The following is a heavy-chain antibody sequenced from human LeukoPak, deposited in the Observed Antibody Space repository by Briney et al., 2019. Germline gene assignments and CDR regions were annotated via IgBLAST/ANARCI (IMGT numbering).Heavy chain of an antibody. Sequence: GGSLRLSCAASGFTFSTYTMNWVRQAPGKGLEWVSYISSSSSNRNYADSVKGRFTISRDNAKNSLYLQMNSLRAEDTAVYYCARGGDYGDVTDYWGQGTLVTVSS. CDR3: ARGGDYGDVTDY. CDR1: GFTFSTYT. CDR2: ISSSSSNR. D-gene: IGHD4-17*01. V-gene: IGHV3-48*04. J-gene: IGHJ4*02.